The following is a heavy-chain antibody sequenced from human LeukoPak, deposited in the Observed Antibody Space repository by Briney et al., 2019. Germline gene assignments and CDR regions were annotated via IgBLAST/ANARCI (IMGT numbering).Heavy chain of an antibody. Sequence: SVKVSCKASGGTFSSYAISWVRQAPGQGLEWMGGIIPIFGTADYAQKFQGRVTITTDESTSTIYMELSSLRSEDAAVYYCARISSYDSSAYPPGNWGQGTLVTVSS. CDR2: IIPIFGTA. CDR3: ARISSYDSSAYPPGN. D-gene: IGHD3-22*01. CDR1: GGTFSSYA. J-gene: IGHJ4*02. V-gene: IGHV1-69*05.